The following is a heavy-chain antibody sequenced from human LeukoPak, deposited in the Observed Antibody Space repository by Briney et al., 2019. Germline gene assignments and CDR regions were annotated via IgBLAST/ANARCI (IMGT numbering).Heavy chain of an antibody. V-gene: IGHV3-48*04. CDR3: ARDLVYYDYVWGSYRLDY. CDR1: GFTFSSYS. Sequence: GGSLRLSCAASGFTFSSYSMLWVRQAPGKGLEWVSYISSSSSTIYYADSVKGRFTISRDNAKNSLYLQMNSLRAEDAAVYYCARDLVYYDYVWGSYRLDYWGQGTLVTVSS. D-gene: IGHD3-16*02. CDR2: ISSSSSTI. J-gene: IGHJ4*02.